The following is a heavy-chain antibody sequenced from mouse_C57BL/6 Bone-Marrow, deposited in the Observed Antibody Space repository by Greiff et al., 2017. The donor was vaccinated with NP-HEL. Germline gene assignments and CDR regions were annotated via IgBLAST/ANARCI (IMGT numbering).Heavy chain of an antibody. CDR3: AREEGEWFAY. Sequence: EVKVEESGPGLVKPSQSLSLTCSVTGYSITSGYYWNWIRQFPGNKLEWMGYISYDGSNNYNPSLKNRISITRDTSKNQFFLKLNSVTTEDTATYYCAREEGEWFAYWGQGTLVTVSA. CDR2: ISYDGSN. CDR1: GYSITSGYY. J-gene: IGHJ3*01. V-gene: IGHV3-6*01.